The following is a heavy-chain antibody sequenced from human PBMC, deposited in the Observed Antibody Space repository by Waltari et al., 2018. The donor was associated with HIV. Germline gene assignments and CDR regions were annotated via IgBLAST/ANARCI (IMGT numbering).Heavy chain of an antibody. CDR3: ARARPDIVVVVAALDY. D-gene: IGHD2-15*01. CDR2: IWYDGSNK. V-gene: IGHV3-33*01. J-gene: IGHJ4*02. CDR1: GFTFSSYG. Sequence: QVQLVESGGGVVQPGRSLRLSCAASGFTFSSYGMHWVRHAPGKGLEWVAVIWYDGSNKYYADSVKGRFTISRDNSKNTLYLQMNSLRAEDTAVYYCARARPDIVVVVAALDYWGQGTLVTVSS.